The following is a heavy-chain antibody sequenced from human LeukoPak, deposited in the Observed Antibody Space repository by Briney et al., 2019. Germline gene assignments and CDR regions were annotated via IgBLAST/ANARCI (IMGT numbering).Heavy chain of an antibody. CDR2: LSGSGGST. CDR1: GFTFSSYA. V-gene: IGHV3-23*01. D-gene: IGHD6-13*01. J-gene: IGHJ5*02. CDR3: AKPIAAAGFPFYNWFDP. Sequence: GGSLRLSCAASGFTFSSYAMSWVRQAPGKGLEWVSGLSGSGGSTYYADSVKGRFTISRDNSKNTLYLQMNSLRAEDTAVYYCAKPIAAAGFPFYNWFDPWGQGTLVTVSS.